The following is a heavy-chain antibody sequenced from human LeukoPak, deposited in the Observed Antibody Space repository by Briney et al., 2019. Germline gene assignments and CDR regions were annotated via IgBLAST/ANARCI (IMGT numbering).Heavy chain of an antibody. J-gene: IGHJ6*03. D-gene: IGHD3-10*01. Sequence: PGGSLRLSCAASGFTFSSYSMNWVRQAPGKGLEWVAVISYDGSSKYYADSVKGRFTISRDNSKNTLYLQMSSLRAEDTAVYYCARDNGRGVSNYYYYMDVWGKGTTVTVSS. CDR2: ISYDGSSK. CDR3: ARDNGRGVSNYYYYMDV. CDR1: GFTFSSYS. V-gene: IGHV3-30*03.